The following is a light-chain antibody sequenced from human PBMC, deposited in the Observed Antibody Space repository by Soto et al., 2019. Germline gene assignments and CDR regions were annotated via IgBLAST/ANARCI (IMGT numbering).Light chain of an antibody. CDR2: GPS. V-gene: IGKV3-15*01. Sequence: VMTQSPATLSESPGERATLSCWASETVATNLAWYQKKPGQAPRLLISGPSTRAAGISDRFRGSGAGTEFTLTISSLRSEDSAIYYCQQYFEWTPMTFGQGTKVEI. CDR1: ETVATN. CDR3: QQYFEWTPMT. J-gene: IGKJ1*01.